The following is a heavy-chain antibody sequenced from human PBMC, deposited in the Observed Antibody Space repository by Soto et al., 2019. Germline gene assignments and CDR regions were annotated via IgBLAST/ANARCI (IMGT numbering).Heavy chain of an antibody. D-gene: IGHD6-13*01. Sequence: PGGSLRLSCAASGFPFRSFTMNWARQAPGKGLERVSTISSNSASIYYTDALRGRFTISRDNAKNSLHLQMNSLRAEDTAVCYCIREASRHSSARGCCDPGGRRILVTVPS. CDR2: ISSNSASI. V-gene: IGHV3-21*01. J-gene: IGHJ5*02. CDR1: GFPFRSFT. CDR3: IREASRHSSARGCCDP.